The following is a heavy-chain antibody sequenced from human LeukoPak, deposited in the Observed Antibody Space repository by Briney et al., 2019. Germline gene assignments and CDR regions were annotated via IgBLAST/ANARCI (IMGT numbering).Heavy chain of an antibody. V-gene: IGHV1-69*01. J-gene: IGHJ3*02. CDR3: AREGITIFGVVNEASHQKDDAFDI. CDR1: GGTFSSYA. D-gene: IGHD3-3*01. CDR2: IIPIFGTA. Sequence: SVKVSCKASGGTFSSYAISWVRQAPGQGLEWMGGIIPIFGTANYAQKFQGRVTITADESTSTAYMELSSLRSEDTAVYYCAREGITIFGVVNEASHQKDDAFDIWGQGTMVTVSS.